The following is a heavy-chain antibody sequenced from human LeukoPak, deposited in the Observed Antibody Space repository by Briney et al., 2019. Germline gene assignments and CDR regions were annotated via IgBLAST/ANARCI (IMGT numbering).Heavy chain of an antibody. V-gene: IGHV3-74*01. D-gene: IGHD1-14*01. Sequence: GGSLRLSCAASGFTFRTFWMHWVRQVPGKGLVWVSRIDSDGTSTGYADLVKGRFTISRDNARNTFYLQMNSLRVEDTAVYYCARDNIRSLDYWGQGTLVTVSS. J-gene: IGHJ4*02. CDR3: ARDNIRSLDY. CDR1: GFTFRTFW. CDR2: IDSDGTST.